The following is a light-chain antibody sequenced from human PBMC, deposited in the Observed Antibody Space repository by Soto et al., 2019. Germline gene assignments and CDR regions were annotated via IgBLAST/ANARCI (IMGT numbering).Light chain of an antibody. Sequence: QSVLTQSPSASASLGASVKLTCTLSSGHSSYAIAWHQKQPGKGPRYLMDLNNDGSHTKGDGIPDRFSGSSSGADRYLIISSLQSEDEADYYCQTWGTGFQFFGCGTKLSVL. CDR1: SGHSSYA. CDR3: QTWGTGFQF. V-gene: IGLV4-69*01. CDR2: LNNDGSH. J-gene: IGLJ2*01.